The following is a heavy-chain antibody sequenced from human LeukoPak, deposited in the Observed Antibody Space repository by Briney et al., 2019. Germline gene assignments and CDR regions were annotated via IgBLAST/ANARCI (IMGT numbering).Heavy chain of an antibody. Sequence: ASVKVSSKASGYTLTSYDINWVRQATGQGLEWMGWMNPNSGNTGYAQKFQGRVTITSNTSISTAYMELSSLRSEDTAVYYCARDGVAAANDYWGQGTLVTVSS. CDR3: ARDGVAAANDY. D-gene: IGHD6-13*01. J-gene: IGHJ4*02. V-gene: IGHV1-8*03. CDR1: GYTLTSYD. CDR2: MNPNSGNT.